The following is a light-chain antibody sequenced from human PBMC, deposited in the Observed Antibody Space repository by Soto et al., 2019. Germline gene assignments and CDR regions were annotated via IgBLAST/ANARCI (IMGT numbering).Light chain of an antibody. Sequence: QSPLAQSPSVSVSPGQSITISCTGTSSDVGSYNHVSWYQQHPGEVPKLIIFNVNDRPSGVSNRFSGSKSGNTASLTISGLQAEDEADYYCSSFTSSTTYAFGTGTKVTVL. CDR3: SSFTSSTTYA. CDR2: NVN. J-gene: IGLJ1*01. V-gene: IGLV2-14*01. CDR1: SSDVGSYNH.